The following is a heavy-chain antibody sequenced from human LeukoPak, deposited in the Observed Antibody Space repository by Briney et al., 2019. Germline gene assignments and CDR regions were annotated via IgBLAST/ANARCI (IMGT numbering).Heavy chain of an antibody. CDR2: INPSGGTT. J-gene: IGHJ4*02. Sequence: ASVKLSCKTSGYTFTTYYIHWVRQAPGQGLEWLGIINPSGGTTTYAQKFQGRVTMARDTSTSTVYMELNTLRSEDTAVYYCARGSNYYYDVTADYPRYWGQGTLVTVSS. V-gene: IGHV1-46*01. CDR3: ARGSNYYYDVTADYPRY. D-gene: IGHD3-22*01. CDR1: GYTFTTYY.